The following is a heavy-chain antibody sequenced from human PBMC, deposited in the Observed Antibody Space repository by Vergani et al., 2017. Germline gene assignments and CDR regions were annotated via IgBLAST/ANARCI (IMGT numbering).Heavy chain of an antibody. J-gene: IGHJ6*03. V-gene: IGHV1-69*12. CDR2: IIPIFGTA. CDR3: ARPRRDTTTYYYYYYMDV. Sequence: QVQLVQSGAEVKKPGSSVKVSCKASGGTFSSYAISWVRQAPGQGLEWMGGIIPIFGTANYAQKFQGRVTITADESTSTAYMELSSLRSEDTAVYYCARPRRDTTTYYYYYYMDVWGKGTTVTVSS. CDR1: GGTFSSYA. D-gene: IGHD5-18*01.